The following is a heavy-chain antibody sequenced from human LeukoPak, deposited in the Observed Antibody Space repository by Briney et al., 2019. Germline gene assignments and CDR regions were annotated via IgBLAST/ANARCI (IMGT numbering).Heavy chain of an antibody. CDR3: TTDSSPILWFVEWR. CDR1: GFTFSNAW. Sequence: GGSLRLSCAASGFTFSNAWMSWVRQAPGKGLEWVGRIKSKTDGGTTDYAAPVKGRFTISRDDSKNTLYLQMNSLKTEDTAVYYCTTDSSPILWFVEWRWGQGTLVTVSS. V-gene: IGHV3-15*01. CDR2: IKSKTDGGTT. D-gene: IGHD3-10*01. J-gene: IGHJ4*02.